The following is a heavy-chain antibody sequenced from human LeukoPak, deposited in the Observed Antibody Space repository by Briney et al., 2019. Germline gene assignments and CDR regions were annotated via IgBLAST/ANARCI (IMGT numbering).Heavy chain of an antibody. D-gene: IGHD5-24*01. V-gene: IGHV3-30-3*01. CDR3: ARDGNLQYNYYFDY. Sequence: GGSLRLSCAASGFTSSDHYMDWVRQAPGKGLEWVAATSSDESNKYYADSVKGRFTISRDNSKNTPYLQMNSLRDEDTAVYYSARDGNLQYNYYFDYWGQGTLVTVSS. J-gene: IGHJ4*02. CDR2: TSSDESNK. CDR1: GFTSSDHY.